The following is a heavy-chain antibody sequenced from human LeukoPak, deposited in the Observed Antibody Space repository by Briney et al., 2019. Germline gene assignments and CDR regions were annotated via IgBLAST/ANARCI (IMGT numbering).Heavy chain of an antibody. CDR1: GFTFSSYS. D-gene: IGHD4-17*01. CDR2: ISSSSSTI. Sequence: GPLRLSCAASGFTFSSYSMNWVRQAPGKGLEWVSYISSSSSTIYYADSVKGRFTISRDNAKNSLYLQMNSLRVEDTAVYYCARDTMVTTRSYYMDVWGKGTTVTISS. CDR3: ARDTMVTTRSYYMDV. J-gene: IGHJ6*03. V-gene: IGHV3-48*01.